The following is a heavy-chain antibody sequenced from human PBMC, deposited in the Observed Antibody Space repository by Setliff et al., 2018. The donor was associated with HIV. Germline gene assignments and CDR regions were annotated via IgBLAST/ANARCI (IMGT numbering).Heavy chain of an antibody. CDR1: GGTFSSYV. CDR3: ARDTGQQLVGFDI. D-gene: IGHD6-13*01. CDR2: IIPIFGTA. Sequence: GASVKVSCKASGGTFSSYVISWVRQAPGQGLEWMGGIIPIFGTANYAQKFQGRVTITTDESTITAYMELSSLRSEDTAVYYCARDTGQQLVGFDIWGQGTMVTVSS. V-gene: IGHV1-69*05. J-gene: IGHJ3*02.